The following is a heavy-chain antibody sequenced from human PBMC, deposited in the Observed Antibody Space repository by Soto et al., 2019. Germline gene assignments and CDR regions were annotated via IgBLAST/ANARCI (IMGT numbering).Heavy chain of an antibody. Sequence: PGESMKISCAVSGYSFTTYWIGWVRQMPGKGLEWVGIIYPGDSDTRYSPSFQGQVTISADKSTSTTYLQWSSLKASDTAIYYCVRRGSSGWYEKFDYWGQGTQVTVS. CDR2: IYPGDSDT. D-gene: IGHD6-19*01. CDR1: GYSFTTYW. V-gene: IGHV5-51*01. CDR3: VRRGSSGWYEKFDY. J-gene: IGHJ4*02.